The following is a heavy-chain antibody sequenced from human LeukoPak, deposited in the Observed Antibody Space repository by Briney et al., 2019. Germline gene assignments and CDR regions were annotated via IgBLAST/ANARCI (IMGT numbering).Heavy chain of an antibody. D-gene: IGHD5-18*01. V-gene: IGHV1-69*04. CDR2: IIPIFGIA. Sequence: GASVKVSCKASGGTFSSYAISWVRQAPGQGLEWMGRIIPIFGIANYAQKFQGRVTITADKSTSTAYMELSSLRSEDTAVYYCAGGYSYGYRRVYYYGMDVWGQGTTVTVSS. J-gene: IGHJ6*02. CDR1: GGTFSSYA. CDR3: AGGYSYGYRRVYYYGMDV.